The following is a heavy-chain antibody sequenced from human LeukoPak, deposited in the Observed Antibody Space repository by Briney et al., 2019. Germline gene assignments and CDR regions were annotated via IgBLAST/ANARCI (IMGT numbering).Heavy chain of an antibody. CDR1: GGSISSSSYY. D-gene: IGHD1-26*01. Sequence: SETLSLTCTVSGGSISSSSYYWGWIRQPPGKGLEWIGSIYYSGSTYYNPSLKSRVTISVDTSKNQFSLRLSSVTAADTAVYYCARLSGSYYFDYWGQGTLVTVSS. CDR2: IYYSGST. V-gene: IGHV4-39*01. CDR3: ARLSGSYYFDY. J-gene: IGHJ4*02.